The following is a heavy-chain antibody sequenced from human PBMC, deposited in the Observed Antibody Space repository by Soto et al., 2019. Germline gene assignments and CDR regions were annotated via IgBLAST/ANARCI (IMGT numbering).Heavy chain of an antibody. Sequence: LEWMGGISASIGTANYAQKFQGRVTITADESTSTAYMELSSLRSEDTAVYYCASFKDFWSGYSPSYYGMEVWGQGTTVTVSS. V-gene: IGHV1-69*01. J-gene: IGHJ6*02. CDR3: ASFKDFWSGYSPSYYGMEV. CDR2: ISASIGTA. D-gene: IGHD3-3*01.